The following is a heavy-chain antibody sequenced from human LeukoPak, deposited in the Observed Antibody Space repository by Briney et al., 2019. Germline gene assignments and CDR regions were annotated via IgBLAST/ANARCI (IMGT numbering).Heavy chain of an antibody. V-gene: IGHV1-46*01. CDR3: ARDLGGSFGGY. Sequence: ASVTVSCKASGYTFTSYYIHWVRQAPGQGLEWMGVINPSGGSTSYAQSFQGRVIMTRDTSTSTVYMELNTLRSDDTAMYYCARDLGGSFGGYWGQGTLVTVSS. CDR1: GYTFTSYY. J-gene: IGHJ4*02. CDR2: INPSGGST. D-gene: IGHD1-26*01.